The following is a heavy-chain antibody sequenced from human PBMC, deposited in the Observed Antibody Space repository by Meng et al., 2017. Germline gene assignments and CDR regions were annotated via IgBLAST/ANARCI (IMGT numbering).Heavy chain of an antibody. CDR2: ISSSGSTI. CDR3: ARVVPEYCSGGSCFGWPLGAFDI. CDR1: GSTFSSYE. D-gene: IGHD2-15*01. Sequence: GGSLRPSCAAPGSTFSSYEMNWVRQAPGKGLEWVSYISSSGSTIYYADTVKGRFTISRDNAKNSLYLQMNSLRAEDTAVYYCARVVPEYCSGGSCFGWPLGAFDIWGQGTMVTVSS. V-gene: IGHV3-48*03. J-gene: IGHJ3*02.